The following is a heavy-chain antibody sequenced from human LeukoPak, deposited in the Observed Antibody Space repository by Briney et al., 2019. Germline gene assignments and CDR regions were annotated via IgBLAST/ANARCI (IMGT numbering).Heavy chain of an antibody. V-gene: IGHV4-59*01. CDR3: ARFGDIVVVPAAINFDY. CDR1: GGSISSYY. D-gene: IGHD2-2*02. CDR2: IYYSGST. J-gene: IGHJ4*02. Sequence: SETLSLTCTVSGGSISSYYWSWIRQPPGKGLEWIGYIYYSGSTNYNPSLKSRVTISVDTSKNQFSLKLSSVTAADTAVYYCARFGDIVVVPAAINFDYWGQGTLVTVSP.